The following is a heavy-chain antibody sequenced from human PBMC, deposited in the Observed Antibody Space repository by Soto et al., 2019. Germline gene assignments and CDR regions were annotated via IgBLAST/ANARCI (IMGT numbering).Heavy chain of an antibody. J-gene: IGHJ6*02. D-gene: IGHD3-3*01. CDR2: IFGGNGNT. Sequence: ASVKVSCKASGYTFTTYAIHWVRQAPGQRLEWMGWIFGGNGNTKYSQKFQGRVTIIGDTSASTASMELSSLRSEDSAVYYCVRGTYHDSLTRDYSHPYGDYYRMDVWGQGTTVTVSS. CDR1: GYTFTTYA. CDR3: VRGTYHDSLTRDYSHPYGDYYRMDV. V-gene: IGHV1-3*01.